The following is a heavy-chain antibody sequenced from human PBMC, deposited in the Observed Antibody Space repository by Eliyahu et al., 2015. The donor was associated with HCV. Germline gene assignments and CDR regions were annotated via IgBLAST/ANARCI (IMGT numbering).Heavy chain of an antibody. V-gene: IGHV5-51*01. CDR3: ARLYYYDSSGYPHSFDS. CDR2: IYPGDSET. Sequence: EVQLVQSGAEVKKSGESLKISCKGSGYSFFSYWIGWVRLMPGKGLEWMGIIYPGDSETRYSPSFQGQVIISADRSISTAYLQWSSLKASDTAMYYCARLYYYDSSGYPHSFDSWGQGTLVTVSS. D-gene: IGHD3-22*01. CDR1: GYSFFSYW. J-gene: IGHJ4*02.